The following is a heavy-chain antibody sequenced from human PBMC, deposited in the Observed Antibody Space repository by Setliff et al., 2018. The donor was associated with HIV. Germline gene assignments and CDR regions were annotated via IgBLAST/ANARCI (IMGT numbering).Heavy chain of an antibody. D-gene: IGHD3-22*01. J-gene: IGHJ5*02. CDR2: IYHTGRT. V-gene: IGHV4-59*04. CDR1: GGSISLHY. Sequence: SETLSLTCTISGGSISLHYWSWIRQPPGKGLEWTGSIYHTGRTYYNRSLESRLTISIDTSKNQFSLNLTSVTAADAAVYYCASRVYYYDSSGYLREEGFDPWGQGTLVTVSS. CDR3: ASRVYYYDSSGYLREEGFDP.